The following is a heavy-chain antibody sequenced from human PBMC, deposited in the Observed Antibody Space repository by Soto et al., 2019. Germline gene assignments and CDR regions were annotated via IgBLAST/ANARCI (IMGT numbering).Heavy chain of an antibody. CDR2: FDPEDGGT. CDR3: ATDRAVAHYNYYSGMDV. D-gene: IGHD6-19*01. V-gene: IGHV1-24*01. J-gene: IGHJ6*02. Sequence: AASVKVSCKVSGYTLTELSMHWVRQAPGKGLEWMGGFDPEDGGTIYAQKFQCRVTMTEDTSTDTAYMELSRLRSEDTAVYYCATDRAVAHYNYYSGMDVWGQGTTVTVSS. CDR1: GYTLTELS.